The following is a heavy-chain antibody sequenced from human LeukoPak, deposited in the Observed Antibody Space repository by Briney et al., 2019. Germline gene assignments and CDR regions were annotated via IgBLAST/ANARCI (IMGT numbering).Heavy chain of an antibody. CDR3: ARVIAAAGVIYYFDY. CDR2: ISSSSSYT. V-gene: IGHV3-11*06. J-gene: IGHJ4*02. Sequence: GGSLRLSCAASGFTFSDYYMSWIRQAPEKGLEWVPYISSSSSYTNYADSVKGRFTISRDNAKNSLYLQMNSLRAEDTAVYYCARVIAAAGVIYYFDYWGQGTLVTVSS. D-gene: IGHD6-13*01. CDR1: GFTFSDYY.